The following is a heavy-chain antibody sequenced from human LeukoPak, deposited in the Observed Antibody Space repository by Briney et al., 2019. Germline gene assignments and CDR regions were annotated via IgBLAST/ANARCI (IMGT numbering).Heavy chain of an antibody. CDR3: AKDASWSSAY. V-gene: IGHV3-30*02. CDR1: GFINSSTA. Sequence: GGSLRLSCGASGFINSSTAMHWVRQGPGKGLEWVAYIAHHGNNKYYADSVKGRFTISRDNSKGSLYLQMNSLRADDTAVYYCAKDASWSSAYWGQGTLVRVSS. D-gene: IGHD2-8*02. CDR2: IAHHGNNK. J-gene: IGHJ4*02.